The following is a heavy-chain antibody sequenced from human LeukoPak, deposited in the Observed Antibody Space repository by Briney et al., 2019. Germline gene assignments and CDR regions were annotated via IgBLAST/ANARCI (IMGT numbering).Heavy chain of an antibody. D-gene: IGHD5-12*01. CDR1: GGTFSSYA. CDR2: IIPILGIA. CDR3: ARDWGSGYDPTNFDY. Sequence: ASVKVSCKASGGTFSSYAISWVRQAPGQGLEWMGRIIPILGIANYAQKFQGRVTITADKSTSTAYMELSSLRSEDTAVYYCARDWGSGYDPTNFDYWGQGTLVTVSS. J-gene: IGHJ4*02. V-gene: IGHV1-69*04.